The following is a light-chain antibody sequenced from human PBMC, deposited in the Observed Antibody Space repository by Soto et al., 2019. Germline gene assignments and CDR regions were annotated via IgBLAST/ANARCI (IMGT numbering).Light chain of an antibody. CDR3: AAWDDSLSGPWV. J-gene: IGLJ3*02. CDR2: SNN. CDR1: SSNIGSNY. V-gene: IGLV1-47*02. Sequence: QSVLTQPPSSSGTPGQRVTISCSGSSSNIGSNYVYWYQQLPGTAPKLLIYSNNQRPSGVPARFSGSKSGTSASLAISGLRSEDEADYYCAAWDDSLSGPWVFGGGTKLTVL.